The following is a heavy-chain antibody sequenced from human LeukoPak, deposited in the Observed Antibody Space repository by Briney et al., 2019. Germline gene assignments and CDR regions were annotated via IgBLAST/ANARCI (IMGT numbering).Heavy chain of an antibody. CDR2: ISSSSRIR. V-gene: IGHV3-48*04. D-gene: IGHD4-17*01. CDR3: AREVDYGEYGGAAPSYYSGMDV. Sequence: GGSLRLSCAASGFIFSRYSMNWVRQAPGKGLEWVSYISSSSRIRYYADSLKGRITISRDNAKNSLYLQMNSLRVEDTAVYYCAREVDYGEYGGAAPSYYSGMDVWGQGTTVTVSS. J-gene: IGHJ6*01. CDR1: GFIFSRYS.